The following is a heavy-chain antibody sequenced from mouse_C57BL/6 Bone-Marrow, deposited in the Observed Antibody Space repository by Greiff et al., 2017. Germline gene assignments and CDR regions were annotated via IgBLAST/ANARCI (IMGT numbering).Heavy chain of an antibody. CDR1: GFTFSDYG. CDR2: ISSGSSTI. CDR3: ARRHYYGSSYWYFDV. Sequence: DVMLVESGGGLVKPGGSLKLSCAASGFTFSDYGMHWVRQAPEKGLEWVAYISSGSSTIYYADTVKGRFTISRDNAKNTLFLQMTSLRSEDTAMYYCARRHYYGSSYWYFDVWGTGTTVTVSS. J-gene: IGHJ1*03. V-gene: IGHV5-17*01. D-gene: IGHD1-1*01.